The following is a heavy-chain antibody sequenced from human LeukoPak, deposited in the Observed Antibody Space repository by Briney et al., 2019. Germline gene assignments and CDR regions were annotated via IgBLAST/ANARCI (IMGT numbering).Heavy chain of an antibody. CDR2: VNHSGST. J-gene: IGHJ6*04. Sequence: SETLSLTCAVYGGSFSGYYWSWIRRPPGKGLEWIGEVNHSGSTNYNPSLKSRVTVSVDTSKNQFSLKLSSVTAADTAVYYCARDKRKGMDVWGKGTTVTVSS. CDR3: ARDKRKGMDV. V-gene: IGHV4-34*01. D-gene: IGHD1-14*01. CDR1: GGSFSGYY.